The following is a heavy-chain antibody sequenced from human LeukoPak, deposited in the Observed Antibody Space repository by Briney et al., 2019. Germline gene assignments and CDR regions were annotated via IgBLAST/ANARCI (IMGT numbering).Heavy chain of an antibody. CDR2: IYHSGST. D-gene: IGHD5-18*01. Sequence: ASETLSLTCAVSGGSISSGGYSWIWLRQPPGQGLEWVVYIYHSGSTYYNPSLKSRVTISVDRSKNQFSLKLSSVTAADTAVYYCARALYRGYSYGYVGGDWFDPWGQGTLVTVSS. J-gene: IGHJ5*02. CDR3: ARALYRGYSYGYVGGDWFDP. V-gene: IGHV4-30-2*01. CDR1: GGSISSGGYS.